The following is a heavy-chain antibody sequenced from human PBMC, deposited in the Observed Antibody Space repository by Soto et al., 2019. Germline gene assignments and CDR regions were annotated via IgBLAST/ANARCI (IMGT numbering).Heavy chain of an antibody. CDR3: ARLVPAAHDSWFDP. Sequence: HGESLKISCKGSGYNFTSYWIGWVRQMPGKGLEWMGIIYPGDSDTRYSPSFQGQVTISADKSISTAYLPWSSLKASDTAMYYCARLVPAAHDSWFDPWGQGTLVTVSS. V-gene: IGHV5-51*01. D-gene: IGHD2-2*01. CDR1: GYNFTSYW. CDR2: IYPGDSDT. J-gene: IGHJ5*02.